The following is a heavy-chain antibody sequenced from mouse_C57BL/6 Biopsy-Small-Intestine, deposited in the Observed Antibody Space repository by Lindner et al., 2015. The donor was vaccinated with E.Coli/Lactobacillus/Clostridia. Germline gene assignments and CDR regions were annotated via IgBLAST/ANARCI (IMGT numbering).Heavy chain of an antibody. CDR1: GYALSTSW. V-gene: IGHV1-82*01. CDR3: ARGTTDWFAY. J-gene: IGHJ3*01. Sequence: VQLQESGPELVKPGASVKISCKASGYALSTSWMNWVKQRPGKGLEWIGRIYPGDGDTNYNGKFKGKATLTADKSSSTAYMQLSSLTSEDSAVYFCARGTTDWFAYWGQGTLVTVSA. D-gene: IGHD1-1*01. CDR2: IYPGDGDT.